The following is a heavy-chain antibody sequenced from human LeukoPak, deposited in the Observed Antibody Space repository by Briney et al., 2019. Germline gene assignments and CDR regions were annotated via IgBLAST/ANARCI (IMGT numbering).Heavy chain of an antibody. CDR3: ARVGYDSSGRFDY. CDR1: GFTFSDYY. CDR2: ISSSVSII. Sequence: GGSLRLSCAASGFTFSDYYMTWIRQAPGKGVEGVSYISSSVSIIYYADSVRGRFIISRDNAKDSLYLQMNSLRAEDTAVYFCARVGYDSSGRFDYWGQGTLVTVSS. V-gene: IGHV3-11*04. J-gene: IGHJ4*02. D-gene: IGHD3-22*01.